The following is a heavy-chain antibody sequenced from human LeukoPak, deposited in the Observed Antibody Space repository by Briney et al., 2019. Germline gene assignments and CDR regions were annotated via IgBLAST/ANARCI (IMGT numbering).Heavy chain of an antibody. V-gene: IGHV3-30*02. J-gene: IGHJ4*02. CDR2: IRYDGSNK. D-gene: IGHD6-13*01. CDR1: GFTFSSYG. CDR3: AKEPLRRAAAGSFDY. Sequence: SGGSLRLSCAASGFTFSSYGMHWVRQAPGKGLEWVAFIRYDGSNKYYADSVKGRFTISRDNSKNTLYLQMNSLRAEDTAVYYCAKEPLRRAAAGSFDYWGQGTLVTVSS.